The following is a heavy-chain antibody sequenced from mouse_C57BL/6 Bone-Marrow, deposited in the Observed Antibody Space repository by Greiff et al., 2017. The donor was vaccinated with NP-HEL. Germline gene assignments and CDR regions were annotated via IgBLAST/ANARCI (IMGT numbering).Heavy chain of an antibody. J-gene: IGHJ3*01. CDR2: IGPGSGST. CDR1: GYTFTDYY. CDR3: ARPNDYSFAY. Sequence: VKVVESGAELVKPGASVKISCKASGYTFTDYYINWVQQRPGQGLEWIGKIGPGSGSTYYPDNFKGKATLTADKSSSTAYMQLSSLTSEDSAVYYCARPNDYSFAYWGQGTLVTVAA. D-gene: IGHD2-4*01. V-gene: IGHV1-77*01.